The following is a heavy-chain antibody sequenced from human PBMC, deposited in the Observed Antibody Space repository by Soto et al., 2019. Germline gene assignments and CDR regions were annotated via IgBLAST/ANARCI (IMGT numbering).Heavy chain of an antibody. CDR2: IYKSATT. CDR3: ARGRYCLSGRCFPNWFDS. J-gene: IGHJ5*01. D-gene: IGHD2-15*01. CDR1: GDSISTVDYF. Sequence: SETLSLTCSVSGDSISTVDYFWAWIRQPPGQALEYIGYIYKSATTYYNPSFESRVAISLDTSKSQFSLNVTSVTAADTAVYFCARGRYCLSGRCFPNWFDSWGQGTLVTVSS. V-gene: IGHV4-30-4*01.